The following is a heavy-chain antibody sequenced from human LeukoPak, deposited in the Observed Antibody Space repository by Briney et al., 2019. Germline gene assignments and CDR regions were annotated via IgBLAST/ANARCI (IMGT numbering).Heavy chain of an antibody. D-gene: IGHD5-12*01. CDR2: ISSSSSYT. CDR1: GFTFSDYY. CDR3: ARAVDIVGNNDY. Sequence: GGSLRLSCAASGFTFSDYYMSWTRQAPGKGLEWVSYISSSSSYTNYADSVKGRFTISRDNAKNSLYLQMNSLRAEDTAVYYCARAVDIVGNNDYWGQGTLVTVSS. V-gene: IGHV3-11*06. J-gene: IGHJ4*02.